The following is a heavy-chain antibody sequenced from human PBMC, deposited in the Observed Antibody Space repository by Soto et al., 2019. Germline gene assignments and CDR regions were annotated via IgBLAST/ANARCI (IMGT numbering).Heavy chain of an antibody. Sequence: EVQLVESGGGLVKPGGSLRLSCEVSGFSLINYNMNWVRQAPGKGLEWVSYLSLIGTYISYADSVKGRFTISRDNAKNLLYLQMDSLRVEDTAVYYCARRGSEVTTGGGALDIWGQGTMVTVSS. CDR2: LSLIGTYI. J-gene: IGHJ3*02. CDR3: ARRGSEVTTGGGALDI. V-gene: IGHV3-21*01. CDR1: GFSLINYN. D-gene: IGHD4-17*01.